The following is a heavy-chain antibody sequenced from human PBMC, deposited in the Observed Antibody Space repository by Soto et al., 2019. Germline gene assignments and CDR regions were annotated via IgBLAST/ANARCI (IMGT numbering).Heavy chain of an antibody. CDR1: GFTFINYA. J-gene: IGHJ2*01. CDR2: ISGGGDTT. CDR3: ARKVPGSTSRPNYWYFDL. V-gene: IGHV3-23*01. D-gene: IGHD3-10*01. Sequence: EVQLLESGGGLVQPGGSLRLSCAGSGFTFINYAMNWVRQAPGKGLEWVSAISGGGDTTFFADSVRGRCTLSRDNSKNTVTLQMNSLGVDDTAVYYCARKVPGSTSRPNYWYFDLWGRGTLVTVSS.